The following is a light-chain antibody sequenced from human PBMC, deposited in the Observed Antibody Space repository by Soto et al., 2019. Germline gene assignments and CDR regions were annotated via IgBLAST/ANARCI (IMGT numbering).Light chain of an antibody. CDR2: AAS. CDR3: QQYYSYPYT. Sequence: AIRMTQSPSSFSASTGDRVTITCRASQGISSYLAWYQQKPGKAPKLLIYAASTFQSGVPSRFSGSGSGTDFNLTISSLLSEDFATYYCQQYYSYPYTFGKGTNLEIK. V-gene: IGKV1-8*01. CDR1: QGISSY. J-gene: IGKJ2*01.